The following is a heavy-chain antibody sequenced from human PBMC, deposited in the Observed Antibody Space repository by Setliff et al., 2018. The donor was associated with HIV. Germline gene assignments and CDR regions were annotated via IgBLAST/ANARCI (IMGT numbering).Heavy chain of an antibody. CDR3: ARLSPLDWPFDY. Sequence: SETLSLTCTVSGGSTSSYYWSWIRQPPGKGLEWIGYIYYSGSTNYNPSLKSRVTISIDPSKDHFSLKLRSVTAADTAVYYCARLSPLDWPFDYWGQGTLVTVSS. CDR2: IYYSGST. J-gene: IGHJ4*02. CDR1: GGSTSSYY. D-gene: IGHD3-9*01. V-gene: IGHV4-59*08.